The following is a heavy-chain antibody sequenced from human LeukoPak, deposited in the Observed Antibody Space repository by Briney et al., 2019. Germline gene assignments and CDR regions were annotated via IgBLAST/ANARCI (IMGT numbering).Heavy chain of an antibody. J-gene: IGHJ4*02. Sequence: PLASVKVSCKASGYTFTGYYMHWVRQAPGQGLEWMGWINPNSGGTNYAQKFQGRVTMTRDTSISTAYMELSRLRSDDTAVYYCASWGRALVRLPRPRYCGGDCSAAQWGQGTLVTVSS. CDR3: ASWGRALVRLPRPRYCGGDCSAAQ. D-gene: IGHD2-21*02. CDR2: INPNSGGT. V-gene: IGHV1-2*02. CDR1: GYTFTGYY.